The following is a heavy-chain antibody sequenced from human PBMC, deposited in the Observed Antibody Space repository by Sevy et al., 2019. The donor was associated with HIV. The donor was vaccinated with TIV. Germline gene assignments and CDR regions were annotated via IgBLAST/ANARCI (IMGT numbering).Heavy chain of an antibody. CDR1: GFTFSSYW. CDR3: ARGGSTYSLD. CDR2: IDTDGSRI. V-gene: IGHV3-74*01. J-gene: IGHJ4*02. Sequence: GGSLRLSCAASGFTFSSYWMHWVRQDPGKGLVWVSRIDTDGSRISYADSVKGRFTISRDNVKNTLYLQINSLRAEDTALYYCARGGSTYSLDWGQGTLVTVSS. D-gene: IGHD2-15*01.